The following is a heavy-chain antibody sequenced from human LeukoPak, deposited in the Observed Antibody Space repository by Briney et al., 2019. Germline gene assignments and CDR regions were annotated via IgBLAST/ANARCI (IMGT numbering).Heavy chain of an antibody. CDR3: ARAIDVLLWFGESRDGAFDI. CDR1: GGSISSYY. Sequence: PSETLSLTCTVSGGSISSYYWSWIRQPAGKGLEWIGRIYTSGSTNYNPSLKSRVTMSVDTSKNQFSLKLSSVTAADTAVYYRARAIDVLLWFGESRDGAFDIWGQGTMVTVSS. CDR2: IYTSGST. J-gene: IGHJ3*02. D-gene: IGHD3-10*01. V-gene: IGHV4-4*07.